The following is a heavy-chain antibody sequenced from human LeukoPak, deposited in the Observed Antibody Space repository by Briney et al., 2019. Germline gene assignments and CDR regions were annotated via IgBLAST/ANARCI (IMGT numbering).Heavy chain of an antibody. J-gene: IGHJ4*02. CDR1: GGSISSYY. V-gene: IGHV4-59*01. D-gene: IGHD6-19*01. CDR2: IYYSGST. Sequence: SETLSLTCTVSGGSISSYYWSWIRQPPGKGLEWIGYIYYSGSTNYNPSLKSRVTISVDTSKNQFSLKLSSVTAADTAVYYCARETRLMGYSSGLGFNYWGQGTLVTVSS. CDR3: ARETRLMGYSSGLGFNY.